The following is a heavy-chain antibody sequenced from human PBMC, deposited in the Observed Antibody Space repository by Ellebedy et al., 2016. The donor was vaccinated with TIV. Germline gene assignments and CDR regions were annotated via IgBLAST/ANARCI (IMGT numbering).Heavy chain of an antibody. CDR1: GGTFSSYA. CDR2: IIPIFGTA. J-gene: IGHJ6*02. CDR3: AREVNVLLWFGEFPNYYYYGMDV. Sequence: SVKVSXKASGGTFSSYAISWVRQAPGQGLEWMGGIIPIFGTANYAQKFQGRVTITADESTSTAYMELSSLRSEDTAVYYCAREVNVLLWFGEFPNYYYYGMDVWGQGTTVTVSS. D-gene: IGHD3-10*01. V-gene: IGHV1-69*13.